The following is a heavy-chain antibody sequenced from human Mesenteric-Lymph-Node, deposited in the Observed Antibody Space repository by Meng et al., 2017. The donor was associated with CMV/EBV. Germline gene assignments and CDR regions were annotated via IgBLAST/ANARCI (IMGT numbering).Heavy chain of an antibody. CDR1: GFPFSSFW. V-gene: IGHV3-7*01. J-gene: IGHJ4*02. D-gene: IGHD1-20*01. CDR2: INLGGSEK. Sequence: GGSLRLSCVASGFPFSSFWMTWVRQVPGKGLEWVANINLGGSEKSYVDSVKGRFTISRDNAKNLLYLQMSSVRAEDTAVYYCARNRGNWYLDSWGQGTLVTVSS. CDR3: ARNRGNWYLDS.